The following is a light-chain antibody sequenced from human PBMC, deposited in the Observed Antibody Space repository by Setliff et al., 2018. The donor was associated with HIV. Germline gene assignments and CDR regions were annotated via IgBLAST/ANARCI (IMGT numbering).Light chain of an antibody. J-gene: IGLJ1*01. CDR1: SSDVGAFNY. Sequence: QSVLTQPASVSGSPGQSITISCTGTSSDVGAFNYVSWYQQHPGKAPKLIIYGVNSRPSGVSNRFSGSKSGSTASLAISGLQADDEGDYYCCSYAGTDTFVVFGTGTKVTVL. CDR3: CSYAGTDTFVV. CDR2: GVN. V-gene: IGLV2-23*02.